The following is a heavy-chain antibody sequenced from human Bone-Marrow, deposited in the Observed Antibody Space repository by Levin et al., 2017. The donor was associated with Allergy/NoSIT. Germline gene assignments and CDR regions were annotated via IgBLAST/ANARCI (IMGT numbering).Heavy chain of an antibody. CDR3: ATETGEWLAVFDS. Sequence: GESLKISCKASGYVFSDYSINWVRQATGQGLEWMGWMHPHSGATGFAQKFQGRVTMTRDTSITTAYMDLSSLRSDDTAVYYCATETGEWLAVFDSWGQGTLVTVSS. J-gene: IGHJ4*02. D-gene: IGHD6-19*01. V-gene: IGHV1-8*01. CDR1: GYVFSDYS. CDR2: MHPHSGAT.